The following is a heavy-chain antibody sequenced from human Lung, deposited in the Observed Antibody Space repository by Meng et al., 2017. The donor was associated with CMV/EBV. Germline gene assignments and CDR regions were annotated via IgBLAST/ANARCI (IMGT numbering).Heavy chain of an antibody. Sequence: GESXKISCVGSGYKFSGYEMNWVRQAPGKGLEWLSYISHSGTTTYEADSVKGRFIITRDNGKNSLYLQMNSLRGEDTAVYYCVRGPGSYSKSIFDYWGQGXLVTVSS. CDR1: GYKFSGYE. D-gene: IGHD1-26*01. CDR2: ISHSGTTT. J-gene: IGHJ4*02. V-gene: IGHV3-48*03. CDR3: VRGPGSYSKSIFDY.